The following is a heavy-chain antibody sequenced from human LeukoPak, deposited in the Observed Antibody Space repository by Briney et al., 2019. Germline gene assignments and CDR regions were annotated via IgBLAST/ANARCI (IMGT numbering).Heavy chain of an antibody. V-gene: IGHV1-46*01. CDR2: INPSGGST. Sequence: ASVKVSCKASGYTFTSYYMHWVRQAPGQGLEWMGIINPSGGSTSYAQKFQGRVTMTRDTSTSTVTMELSSLTPEDTAVYYCARVEPVAGSFDYWGQGTLVTVSS. CDR3: ARVEPVAGSFDY. CDR1: GYTFTSYY. D-gene: IGHD1-14*01. J-gene: IGHJ4*02.